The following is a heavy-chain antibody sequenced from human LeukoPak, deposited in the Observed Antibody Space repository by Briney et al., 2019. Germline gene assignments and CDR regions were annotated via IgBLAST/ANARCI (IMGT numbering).Heavy chain of an antibody. V-gene: IGHV3-64*01. CDR2: ISSIEGRI. CDR1: GFTFSNYA. CDR3: AKDYYDSSGFGAFDY. J-gene: IGHJ4*02. Sequence: GGSLRLSCAASGFTFSNYAIHWVRQAPGKGLECVSAISSIEGRIYYANSVKGRFTISRDNSKNMVFLQMGSLRAEDTAVYYCAKDYYDSSGFGAFDYWGQGTLVTVSS. D-gene: IGHD3-22*01.